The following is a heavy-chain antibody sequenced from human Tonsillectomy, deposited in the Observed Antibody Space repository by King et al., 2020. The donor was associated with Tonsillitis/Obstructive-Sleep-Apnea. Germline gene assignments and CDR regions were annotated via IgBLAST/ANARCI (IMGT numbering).Heavy chain of an antibody. CDR3: ARAPLRTDYYYYYMDV. J-gene: IGHJ6*03. D-gene: IGHD4-17*01. CDR2: INPTSGGT. V-gene: IGHV1-2*04. CDR1: GYTFTGYY. Sequence: VQLVQSGAEVKKPGASVKVSCKASGYTFTGYYMHWVRQAPGQGLEWMGCINPTSGGTNYAQKFQGWVTMTRDTSISTAYMELSRLRSDDTAVYYCARAPLRTDYYYYYMDVWGKGTTVTVSS.